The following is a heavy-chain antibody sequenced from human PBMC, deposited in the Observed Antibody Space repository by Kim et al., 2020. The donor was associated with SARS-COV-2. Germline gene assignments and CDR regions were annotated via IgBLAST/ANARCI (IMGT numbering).Heavy chain of an antibody. V-gene: IGHV3-23*01. D-gene: IGHD2-15*01. CDR2: ISDSGGST. CDR1: GFIFSSYA. J-gene: IGHJ4*02. CDR3: AKDRSGVVEAATNY. Sequence: GGSLRLSCAASGFIFSSYAMSWVRQSPGKGLEWVSDISDSGGSTYYADSVKGRFTISRDNSKNTLYLQMNSLRAEDTAIYYCAKDRSGVVEAATNYWGQGTLVSVSS.